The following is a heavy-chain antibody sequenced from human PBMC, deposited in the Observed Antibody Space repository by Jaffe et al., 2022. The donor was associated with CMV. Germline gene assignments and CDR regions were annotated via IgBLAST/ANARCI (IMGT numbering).Heavy chain of an antibody. Sequence: QVQLQESGPGLVKPSQTLSLTCTVSGGSISSGGYYWSWIRQHPGKGLEWIGYIYYSGSTYYNPSLKSRVTISVDTSKNQFSLKLSSVTAADTAVYYCARGYYDSSGYHDAFDIWGQGTMVTVSS. D-gene: IGHD3-22*01. J-gene: IGHJ3*02. CDR2: IYYSGST. CDR1: GGSISSGGYY. CDR3: ARGYYDSSGYHDAFDI. V-gene: IGHV4-31*03.